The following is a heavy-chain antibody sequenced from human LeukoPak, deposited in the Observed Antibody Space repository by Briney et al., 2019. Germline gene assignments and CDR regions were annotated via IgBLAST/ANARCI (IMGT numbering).Heavy chain of an antibody. CDR3: ARQGYDSSGYSYYSDY. V-gene: IGHV5-51*01. J-gene: IGHJ4*02. CDR1: GYRFTTYW. Sequence: GESLRISCKASGYRFTTYWIGWVRQMPGKGLEWMGIINPGDSDTRYSPSFQGQVTISADKSVTTAYLQWSSLKASDTAMYYCARQGYDSSGYSYYSDYWGQGTLVTVSS. CDR2: INPGDSDT. D-gene: IGHD3-22*01.